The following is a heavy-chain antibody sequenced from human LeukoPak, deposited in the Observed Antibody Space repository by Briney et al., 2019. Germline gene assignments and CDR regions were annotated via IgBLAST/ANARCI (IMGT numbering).Heavy chain of an antibody. V-gene: IGHV3-7*02. J-gene: IGHJ4*02. Sequence: PGGSLRLSCAASGFTFSSYWMSWVRQAPGKGLEWVANIKQDGSEKYYVDSVKGRFTISRDNVKKSLYLQMNSLRAEDTAVYYCARVPSGSWTDYWGQGTLVTVSS. CDR1: GFTFSSYW. D-gene: IGHD6-13*01. CDR2: IKQDGSEK. CDR3: ARVPSGSWTDY.